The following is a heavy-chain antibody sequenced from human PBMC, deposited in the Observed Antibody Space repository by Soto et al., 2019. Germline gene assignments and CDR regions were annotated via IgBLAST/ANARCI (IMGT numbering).Heavy chain of an antibody. CDR3: VRAVDTSMGNEAFDI. D-gene: IGHD5-18*01. CDR2: IASTSTYI. J-gene: IGHJ3*02. V-gene: IGHV3-21*01. CDR1: GFTFSTYS. Sequence: EVHLVESGGGLVKPGGSLRLSCAAPGFTFSTYSMSWVRQAPGKGLEWVSSIASTSTYIYYAESVRGRFTISRDNAKNSLYLQMHSLRAEDAAVYYCVRAVDTSMGNEAFDIWGQGTMVTVSS.